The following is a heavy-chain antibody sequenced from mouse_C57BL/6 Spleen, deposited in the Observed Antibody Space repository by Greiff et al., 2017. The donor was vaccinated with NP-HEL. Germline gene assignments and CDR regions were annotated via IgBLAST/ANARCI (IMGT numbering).Heavy chain of an antibody. CDR1: GYTFTDYY. Sequence: EVQLQQSGPELVKPGASVKISCKASGYTFTDYYMNWVKQSHGKSLEWIGDINPNNGGTSYNQKFKGKATLTVDKSSSTAYMELRSLTSEDSAVDYCARQGEGDLLFDYWGQGTTLTVSS. V-gene: IGHV1-26*01. D-gene: IGHD2-10*01. CDR3: ARQGEGDLLFDY. CDR2: INPNNGGT. J-gene: IGHJ2*01.